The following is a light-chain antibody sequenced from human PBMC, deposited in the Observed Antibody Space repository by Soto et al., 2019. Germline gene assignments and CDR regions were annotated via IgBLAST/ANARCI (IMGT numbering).Light chain of an antibody. V-gene: IGLV2-23*02. CDR2: EVS. Sequence: QSALTQPASVSGSPGQSITISCTGTSSGVGSYNLVSWYQQHPGKAPQLMIYEVSKRPSGVPNRFSGSKSGNTASLTISGLQAEDEADYYCCSYAGSSKAALFGGGPKLTVL. CDR3: CSYAGSSKAAL. CDR1: SSGVGSYNL. J-gene: IGLJ2*01.